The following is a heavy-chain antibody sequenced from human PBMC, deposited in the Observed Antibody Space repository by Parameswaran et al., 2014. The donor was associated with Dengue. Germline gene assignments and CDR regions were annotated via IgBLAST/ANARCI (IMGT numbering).Heavy chain of an antibody. D-gene: IGHD3-3*01. CDR2: ISGSGGST. Sequence: WIRQPPGKGLEWVSAISGSGGSTYYADSVKGRFTISRDNSKNTLYLQMNSLRAEDTAVYYCAKAADYDFWSGYRNWFDPWGQGTLVTSPQ. J-gene: IGHJ5*02. CDR3: AKAADYDFWSGYRNWFDP. V-gene: IGHV3-23*01.